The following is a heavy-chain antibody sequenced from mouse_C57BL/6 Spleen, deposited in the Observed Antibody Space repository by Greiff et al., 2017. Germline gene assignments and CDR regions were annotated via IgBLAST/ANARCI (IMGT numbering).Heavy chain of an antibody. Sequence: VQLKQSVAELVRPGASVKLSCTASGFNIKNTYMHWVKQRPEQGLEWIGRIDPANGNTKYAPKFQGKATRTADTASNTAYLQLSSLTAEDTAIDCCASGRATDYYAMDYWGQGTSVTVSS. CDR3: ASGRATDYYAMDY. CDR1: GFNIKNTY. D-gene: IGHD3-1*01. J-gene: IGHJ4*01. CDR2: IDPANGNT. V-gene: IGHV14-3*01.